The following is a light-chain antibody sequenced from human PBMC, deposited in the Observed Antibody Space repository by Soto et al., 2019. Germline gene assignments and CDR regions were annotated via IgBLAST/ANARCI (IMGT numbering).Light chain of an antibody. CDR3: QQYNIYSWP. CDR1: QSVNRW. J-gene: IGKJ2*01. Sequence: QRTKTNYTLSGSVGDRVTITCLASQSVNRWLAWYQQKPGKAPKLLIYETSSLESGVPSRFGGSGSGTEFTLTISSLQPDDFAIYYCQQYNIYSWPFG. CDR2: ETS. V-gene: IGKV1-5*03.